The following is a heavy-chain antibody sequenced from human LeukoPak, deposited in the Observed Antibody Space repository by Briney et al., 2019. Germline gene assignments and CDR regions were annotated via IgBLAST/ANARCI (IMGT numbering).Heavy chain of an antibody. CDR3: AKEELAVRNWFDP. J-gene: IGHJ5*02. V-gene: IGHV3-23*01. CDR1: GFTFSSYA. CDR2: ISGSGGST. Sequence: PGGSLRLSCAASGFTFSSYAMSWVRQAPGKGREWVSVISGSGGSTYYADSVKGRVTISRDNSKNTLYLQMNSLRAEDTAVYYCAKEELAVRNWFDPWGQGTLVTVSS. D-gene: IGHD1-26*01.